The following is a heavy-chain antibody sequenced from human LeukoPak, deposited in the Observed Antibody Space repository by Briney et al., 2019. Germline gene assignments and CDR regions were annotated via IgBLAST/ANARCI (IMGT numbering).Heavy chain of an antibody. D-gene: IGHD3-10*01. Sequence: GGSLRPSCAASGFTFTDFYMSWIRQAPGKGLEWLSDISRSSTDTNYADSVKGRFTISRDNAKNSLFLQLNSLRAEDTAVYYFARKTYSYDSGSYSKPYYFDFWGQGNLAPASS. CDR3: ARKTYSYDSGSYSKPYYFDF. CDR1: GFTFTDFY. V-gene: IGHV3-11*06. J-gene: IGHJ4*02. CDR2: ISRSSTDT.